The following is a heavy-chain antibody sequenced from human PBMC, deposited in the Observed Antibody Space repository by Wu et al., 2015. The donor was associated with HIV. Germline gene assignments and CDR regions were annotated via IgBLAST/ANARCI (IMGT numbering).Heavy chain of an antibody. Sequence: QVQLVQSGAEVKKPGSSVKVTCKASGDGFTSYAVSWVRQAPGQGLEWMGGINPLFGTTKHVEKFQDRLTFSTDEFKSTVYMELSSLRSDDTAVYYCATNTASVATSLYSLGVWGQGTTVTVSS. CDR2: INPLFGTT. CDR3: ATNTASVATSLYSLGV. D-gene: IGHD6-19*01. CDR1: GDGFTSYA. V-gene: IGHV1-69*05. J-gene: IGHJ6*02.